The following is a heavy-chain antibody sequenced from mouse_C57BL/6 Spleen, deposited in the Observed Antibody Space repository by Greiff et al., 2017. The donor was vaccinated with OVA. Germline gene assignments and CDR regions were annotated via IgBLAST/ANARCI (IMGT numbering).Heavy chain of an antibody. CDR3: TTNYYGSSPLFDY. CDR1: GYTFTDYE. Sequence: VKLMESGAELVRPGASVTLSCKASGYTFTDYEMHWVKQTPVHGLEWIGAIDPETGGTAYNQKFKGKAILTADKSSSTAYMELRSLTSEDSAVYYCTTNYYGSSPLFDYWGQGTTLTVSS. V-gene: IGHV1-15*01. D-gene: IGHD1-1*01. J-gene: IGHJ2*01. CDR2: IDPETGGT.